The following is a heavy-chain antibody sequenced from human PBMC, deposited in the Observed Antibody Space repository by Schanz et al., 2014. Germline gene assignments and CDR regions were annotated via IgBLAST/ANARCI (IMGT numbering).Heavy chain of an antibody. CDR3: ARSTSMYFRQ. CDR2: INGDGSST. Sequence: EVQLVESGGEFVQPGGSLRLSCAASGFTFSSYWMHWVRQVPGKGPVWVSRINGDGSSTLYADSVKGRFTISRDNAKNAVCCEXXXXXXXXPSVYYCARSTSMYFRQWGQGTLVTVSS. D-gene: IGHD3-22*01. J-gene: IGHJ1*01. CDR1: GFTFSSYW. V-gene: IGHV3-74*01.